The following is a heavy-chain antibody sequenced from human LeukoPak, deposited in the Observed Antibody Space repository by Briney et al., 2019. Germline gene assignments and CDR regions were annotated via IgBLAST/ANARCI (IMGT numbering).Heavy chain of an antibody. J-gene: IGHJ4*02. CDR2: IYSGGST. D-gene: IGHD6-19*01. V-gene: IGHV3-53*01. CDR1: GFTVSNTY. CDR3: ARKDSGRYDY. Sequence: PGGSLRLSCAASGFTVSNTYMSWVRQAPGKGLEWVSLIYSGGSTYYADSVKGRFTISRDNSKNTVYLQMNSLRAEDTAMYYCARKDSGRYDYWGQGTLVTVSS.